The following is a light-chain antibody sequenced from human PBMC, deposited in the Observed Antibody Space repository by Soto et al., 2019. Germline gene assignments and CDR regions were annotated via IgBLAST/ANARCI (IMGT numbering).Light chain of an antibody. CDR2: AAS. CDR1: QSISSY. CDR3: QQIYSTPRT. J-gene: IGKJ1*01. V-gene: IGKV1-39*01. Sequence: DIQMTQSPSSLSASVGDRVTITCRASQSISSYLNWYQQKPGKAPKFLIYAASSLQSGVPSRFSGSGSGTDFTLTISSLQPEDFATYYCQQIYSTPRTFGQGTKVEIK.